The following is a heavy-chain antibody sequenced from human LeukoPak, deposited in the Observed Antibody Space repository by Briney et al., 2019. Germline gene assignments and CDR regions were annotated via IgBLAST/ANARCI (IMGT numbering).Heavy chain of an antibody. V-gene: IGHV4-61*01. CDR2: IYYSGST. Sequence: SETLSLTCTVSGGSVSSGSYYWSWIRQPPGKGLEWIGYIYYSGSTNYNPSLKSRVTISVDTSKNQFSLKLSSVTAADTAVYYCARDGHYIVRGVIGSCALFDPWGQGTLVTVSS. J-gene: IGHJ5*02. CDR3: ARDGHYIVRGVIGSCALFDP. CDR1: GGSVSSGSYY. D-gene: IGHD3-10*01.